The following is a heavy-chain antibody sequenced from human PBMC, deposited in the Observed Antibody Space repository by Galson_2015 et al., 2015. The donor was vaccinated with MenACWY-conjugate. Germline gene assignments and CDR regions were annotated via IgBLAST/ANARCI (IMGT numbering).Heavy chain of an antibody. D-gene: IGHD2-15*01. CDR1: GFTFNFYW. J-gene: IGHJ4*02. CDR2: IKRDGNEK. CDR3: ARVTQDDFDY. V-gene: IGHV3-7*03. Sequence: SLRLSCAASGFTFNFYWMTWVRQAPGKGLKWVASIKRDGNEKFYVDSVKGRFTISRDNAKNSLYLQMDSLRAEDTAVYYCARVTQDDFDYWGQGTLVTVSS.